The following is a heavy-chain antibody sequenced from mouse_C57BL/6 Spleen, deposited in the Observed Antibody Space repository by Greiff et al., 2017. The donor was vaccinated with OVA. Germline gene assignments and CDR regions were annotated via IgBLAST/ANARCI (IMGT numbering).Heavy chain of an antibody. CDR2: ISSGSSTI. V-gene: IGHV5-17*01. J-gene: IGHJ1*03. CDR3: ARPRFRYFDV. D-gene: IGHD1-1*01. CDR1: GFTFSDYG. Sequence: EVMLVESGGGLVKPGGSLKLSCAASGFTFSDYGMHWVRQAPEKGLEWVAYISSGSSTIYFADTVKGRFTISRDNAKNTLFLQMTSLRSEDTAMYYCARPRFRYFDVWGTGTTVTVSS.